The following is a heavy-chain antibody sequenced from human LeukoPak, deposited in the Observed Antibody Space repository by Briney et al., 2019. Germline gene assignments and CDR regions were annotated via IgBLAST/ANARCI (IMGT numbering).Heavy chain of an antibody. CDR1: GFTVSSNY. CDR3: VRERGNDSGYFDY. J-gene: IGHJ4*02. CDR2: IYSGDST. Sequence: GGSLRLSCAASGFTVSSNYMSWVRQAPGKGLEWVPIIYSGDSTYYADSVKGRFTISRDNSKNTLYLQMNSLRAEDTAVYYCVRERGNDSGYFDYWGQGTLVTVSS. V-gene: IGHV3-53*01. D-gene: IGHD1-1*01.